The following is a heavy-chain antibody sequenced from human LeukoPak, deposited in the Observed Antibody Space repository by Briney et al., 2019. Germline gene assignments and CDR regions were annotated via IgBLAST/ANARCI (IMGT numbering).Heavy chain of an antibody. CDR3: ATTLPERGSYDY. V-gene: IGHV1-46*01. Sequence: ASVKVSCKASGCTFTSYYMHWVRQAPGQGLEWMGIINPSGGSTSYAQKFQGRVTMTRDTSTSTVYMELSSLRSEDTAVYYCATTLPERGSYDYWGQGTLVTVSS. J-gene: IGHJ4*02. D-gene: IGHD3-10*01. CDR1: GCTFTSYY. CDR2: INPSGGST.